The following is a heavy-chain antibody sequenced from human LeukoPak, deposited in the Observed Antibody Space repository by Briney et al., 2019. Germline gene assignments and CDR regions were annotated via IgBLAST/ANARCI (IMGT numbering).Heavy chain of an antibody. CDR1: GFTFSDYY. CDR3: ARGLQWQWLGYGMDV. D-gene: IGHD6-19*01. CDR2: ISSSVSTK. V-gene: IGHV3-11*01. Sequence: PGGSLRLSCAASGFTFSDYYMNWIRRAPGKGLEWVSYISSSVSTKYYADSVKGRYTISRDNAKNSLYLQMNSLRVEDTAVYYCARGLQWQWLGYGMDVWGQGTTVTVSS. J-gene: IGHJ6*02.